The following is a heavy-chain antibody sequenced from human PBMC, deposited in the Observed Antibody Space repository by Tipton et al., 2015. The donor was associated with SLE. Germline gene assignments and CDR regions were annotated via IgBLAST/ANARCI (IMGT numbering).Heavy chain of an antibody. CDR3: TRGQVVVDYAFDI. CDR1: GFTFGDYA. V-gene: IGHV3-49*04. Sequence: SLRLSCTASGFTFGDYAMSWVRQAPGKGLAWVGFFRSKAYGGTTEYAASVKGRFTISRDDSKSIAYLQMNSLKTEDTAVYYCTRGQVVVDYAFDIWGQGTMVTVSS. CDR2: FRSKAYGGTT. J-gene: IGHJ3*02. D-gene: IGHD3-22*01.